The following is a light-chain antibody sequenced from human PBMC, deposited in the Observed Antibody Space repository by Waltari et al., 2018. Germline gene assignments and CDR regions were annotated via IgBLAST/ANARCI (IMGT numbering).Light chain of an antibody. Sequence: EIVMTLSPATLSVSPGERATLSCRASQSVGSDLAWYQQKPGQAPRLLIYDASTRATGIPARFSGSGSGTEFTLTISSLQSEDFGIYYCQHYNYWPPWTFGQGTKVEIK. CDR1: QSVGSD. J-gene: IGKJ1*01. V-gene: IGKV3-15*01. CDR2: DAS. CDR3: QHYNYWPPWT.